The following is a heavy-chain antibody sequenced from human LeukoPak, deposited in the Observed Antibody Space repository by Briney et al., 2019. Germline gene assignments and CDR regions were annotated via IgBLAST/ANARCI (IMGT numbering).Heavy chain of an antibody. CDR1: GFTFTGFW. J-gene: IGHJ3*01. V-gene: IGHV3-74*01. CDR3: ARPSGVGAFDV. CDR2: INTDGIST. Sequence: PGGSLRLSCAASGFTFTGFWMHWVRQGPGKGLVWVSRINTDGISTEYVDSVKGRFTVSRDNAKNTLYLQMNSLRAEDTAVYYCARPSGVGAFDVWGQGTKVTVSS.